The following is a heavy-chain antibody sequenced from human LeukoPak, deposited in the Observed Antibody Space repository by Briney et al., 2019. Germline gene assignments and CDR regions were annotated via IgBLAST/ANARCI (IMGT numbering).Heavy chain of an antibody. D-gene: IGHD7-27*01. CDR3: AKYPPGVFNPYFDY. CDR2: ISGSGGST. V-gene: IGHV3-23*01. J-gene: IGHJ4*02. CDR1: GFTVSSNY. Sequence: GGSLRLSCAASGFTVSSNYMSWVRQAPGKGLEWVSAISGSGGSTHYADSVKGRFTISRDNSKNTLYLQMNSLRAEDTAVYYCAKYPPGVFNPYFDYWGQGTLVTVSS.